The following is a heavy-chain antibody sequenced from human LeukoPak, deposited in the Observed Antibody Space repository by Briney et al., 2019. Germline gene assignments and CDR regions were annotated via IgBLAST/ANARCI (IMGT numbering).Heavy chain of an antibody. CDR3: ASSFYYDSRAY. CDR1: GLSFSGYF. Sequence: SETLSLTCVVYGLSFSGYFWSWVRQAPGKGLEWVGEITPGGSTNYTPSLKSRVSISIDTSKKTLSLRLTSVSAADSAVYYCASSFYYDSRAYWGEGTPVTASS. J-gene: IGHJ4*02. V-gene: IGHV4-34*01. D-gene: IGHD3-22*01. CDR2: ITPGGST.